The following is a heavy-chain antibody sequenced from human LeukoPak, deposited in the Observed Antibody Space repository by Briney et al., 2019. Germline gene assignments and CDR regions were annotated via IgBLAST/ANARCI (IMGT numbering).Heavy chain of an antibody. CDR1: GFTFSSYA. V-gene: IGHV3-23*01. D-gene: IGHD2-2*01. CDR2: ISGSGGST. J-gene: IGHJ3*02. Sequence: GGSLRLSCAASGFTFSSYAMSWVRQAPGKGLEWVSAISGSGGSTYYADSVKGRFTISRDNSKNTLYLQMNSLRAEDTAVYYCASRSCTSCCLRNAFDIWGQGTMVTVSS. CDR3: ASRSCTSCCLRNAFDI.